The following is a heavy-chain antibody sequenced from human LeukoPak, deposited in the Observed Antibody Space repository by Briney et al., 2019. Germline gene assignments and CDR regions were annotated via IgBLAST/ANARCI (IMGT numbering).Heavy chain of an antibody. J-gene: IGHJ4*02. CDR1: GGSISSYY. CDR3: TREGYGRSGYFLDF. CDR2: IYDSGST. V-gene: IGHV4-59*12. Sequence: SETLSLTCTVSGGSISSYYWSWIRQPPGKGLEWIGYIYDSGSTKYNPSLKSRVTISVDTSKNQFTLKLSSVTASDTAVYYCTREGYGRSGYFLDFWGQGTLVTVSS. D-gene: IGHD3-22*01.